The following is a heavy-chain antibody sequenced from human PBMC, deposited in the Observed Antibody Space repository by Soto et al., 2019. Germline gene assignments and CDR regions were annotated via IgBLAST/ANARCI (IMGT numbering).Heavy chain of an antibody. Sequence: PGGSLRLSCAASGFTFSSYGMHCVRQAPCKGLEWLAVISYDGSNKYYADSVKGRFTISRDNSKNTLYLQMNSLRSEDTAVYYCERTDFWSGYYGPGWFDTWGQGTMVTASS. D-gene: IGHD3-3*01. CDR2: ISYDGSNK. V-gene: IGHV3-30*03. CDR1: GFTFSSYG. J-gene: IGHJ5*02. CDR3: ERTDFWSGYYGPGWFDT.